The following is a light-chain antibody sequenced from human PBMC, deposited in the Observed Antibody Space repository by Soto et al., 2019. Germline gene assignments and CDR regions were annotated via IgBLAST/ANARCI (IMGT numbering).Light chain of an antibody. Sequence: EIVLTQSPATLSLSPGERATLSCRASQSVSSYLAWYQQKPGQAPRLLIYDASNRATGIPARFSGSGSGKDFTLTISSLEPEDFAVYYCHQRSNWPIFTFGPGTKVDIK. CDR1: QSVSSY. CDR3: HQRSNWPIFT. CDR2: DAS. J-gene: IGKJ3*01. V-gene: IGKV3-11*01.